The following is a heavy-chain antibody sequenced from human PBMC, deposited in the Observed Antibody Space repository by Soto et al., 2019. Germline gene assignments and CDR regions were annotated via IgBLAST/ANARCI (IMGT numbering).Heavy chain of an antibody. J-gene: IGHJ4*02. CDR3: ARAAMGGSSWPFDY. V-gene: IGHV4-31*03. CDR2: IYYSGST. Sequence: SETLSLTCTVSGGSISSSGYYWNWIRQHPGKGLEWIGYIYYSGSTHYIPSLKSRLTISLDTSKNQFSLKLSSVTAADTAVYYCARAAMGGSSWPFDYWGQGTLVTVSS. D-gene: IGHD6-13*01. CDR1: GGSISSSGYY.